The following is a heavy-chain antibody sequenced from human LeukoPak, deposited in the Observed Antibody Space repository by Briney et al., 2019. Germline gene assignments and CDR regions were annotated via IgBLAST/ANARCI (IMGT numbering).Heavy chain of an antibody. D-gene: IGHD3-3*01. V-gene: IGHV1-18*04. CDR1: GYTFTSYY. J-gene: IGHJ4*02. Sequence: EASVKVSCKASGYTFTSYYMHWVRQAPGQGLEWMGWISAYNGNTNYAQKLQGRVTMTTDTSTSTAYMELRSLRSDDTAVYYCARARDFLDYWGQGTLVTVSS. CDR2: ISAYNGNT. CDR3: ARARDFLDY.